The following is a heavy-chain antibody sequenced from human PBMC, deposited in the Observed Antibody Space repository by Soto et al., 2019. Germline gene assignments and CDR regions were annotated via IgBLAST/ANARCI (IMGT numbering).Heavy chain of an antibody. CDR3: ARAWWSSSRWFDP. D-gene: IGHD6-6*01. CDR1: GFTVSSNY. J-gene: IGHJ5*02. V-gene: IGHV3-53*02. Sequence: EVQLVETGGGLIQPGGSLRLSCEVTGFTVSSNYMSWVRQAPGKGMEWVSVIYSGGTTYSADSVKGRFTISRDDSKNTLDLQMNSLRAEATAVYYCARAWWSSSRWFDPWGQGTLVTVSS. CDR2: IYSGGTT.